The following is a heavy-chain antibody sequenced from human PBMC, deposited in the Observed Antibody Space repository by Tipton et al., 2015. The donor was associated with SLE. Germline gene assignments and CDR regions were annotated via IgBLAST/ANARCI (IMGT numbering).Heavy chain of an antibody. D-gene: IGHD1-1*01. J-gene: IGHJ6*02. CDR3: ARDVGNVVYYYYGMDV. V-gene: IGHV3-21*03. CDR2: ISSSSSHI. Sequence: SLRLSCAASGFTFSSYSMNWVRQAPGKGLEWVQSISSSSSHIYYADSVKGRFTISRDNAKNSLYLQMNSLRAEDTAVYYCARDVGNVVYYYYGMDVWGQGTTVTGSS. CDR1: GFTFSSYS.